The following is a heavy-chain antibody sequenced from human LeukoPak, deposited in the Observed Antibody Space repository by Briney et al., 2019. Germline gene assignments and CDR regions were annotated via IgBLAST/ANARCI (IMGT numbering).Heavy chain of an antibody. CDR3: ARKEYSSSLGYYFDY. CDR2: INAGNGNT. D-gene: IGHD6-6*01. CDR1: GYTFTSYA. Sequence: ASVKVSCKASGYTFTSYAMHWVRQAPGQRLEWMGWINAGNGNTKYSQKFQGRVTMTTDASTSTAYMELRSLRSDDTAVYYCARKEYSSSLGYYFDYWGQGTLVTVSS. V-gene: IGHV1-3*01. J-gene: IGHJ4*02.